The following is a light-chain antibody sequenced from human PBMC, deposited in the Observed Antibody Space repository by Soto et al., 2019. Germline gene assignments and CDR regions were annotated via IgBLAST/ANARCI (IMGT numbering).Light chain of an antibody. Sequence: DIQMTQSPSSLSASVEDRVIITCRASQSISSWLAWYQQKPGKAPKLLIYKASSLESGVPSRFSGSGSGTEFTLTISSLQPDDFATYYCQQYNSYSRTWTFGQGTKVDIK. J-gene: IGKJ1*01. CDR3: QQYNSYSRTWT. CDR1: QSISSW. CDR2: KAS. V-gene: IGKV1-5*03.